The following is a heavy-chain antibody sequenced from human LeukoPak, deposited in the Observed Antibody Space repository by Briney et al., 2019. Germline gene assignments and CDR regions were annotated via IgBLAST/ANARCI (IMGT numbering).Heavy chain of an antibody. CDR3: ARGKTGINSGFDY. D-gene: IGHD1-1*01. CDR1: GFTVSSSS. V-gene: IGHV3-53*01. CDR2: IHSGGTT. J-gene: IGHJ4*02. Sequence: GGSLRLSCAASGFTVSSSSMRWVRQAPGKGLEWVSLIHSGGTTYYADPVKGRFTVSRDNSKNTLYLQMNSLRAEDTAVYYCARGKTGINSGFDYWGQGTLVTVSS.